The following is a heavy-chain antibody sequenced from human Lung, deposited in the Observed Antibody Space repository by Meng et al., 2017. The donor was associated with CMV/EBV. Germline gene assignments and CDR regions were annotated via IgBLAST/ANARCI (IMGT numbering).Heavy chain of an antibody. CDR1: GFTFSSYS. Sequence: GGSLRLXCAASGFTFSSYSMNWVRQAPGKGLEWVSSISSSSSYIYYADSVKGRFTISRDNAKNSLYLQMNSLRAEDTAVYYCAVYCSSTSCHRDGMDVWGQWTTVTVSS. CDR3: AVYCSSTSCHRDGMDV. V-gene: IGHV3-21*01. CDR2: ISSSSSYI. J-gene: IGHJ6*02. D-gene: IGHD2-2*01.